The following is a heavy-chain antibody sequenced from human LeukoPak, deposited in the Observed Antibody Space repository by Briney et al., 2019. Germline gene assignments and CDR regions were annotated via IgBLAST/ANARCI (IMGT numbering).Heavy chain of an antibody. CDR2: IYTGGST. CDR3: ARGCSSGDVTAADY. V-gene: IGHV3-66*02. J-gene: IGHJ4*02. D-gene: IGHD2-21*02. Sequence: GGSLRLSCVFSGFTFGDDWMNWVRQAPGKGLEWVSVIYTGGSTYYADSVKGRFTISRDNSKNTLYLQMNSLRVEDTAVYYCARGCSSGDVTAADYWGQGTLVTVSS. CDR1: GFTFGDDW.